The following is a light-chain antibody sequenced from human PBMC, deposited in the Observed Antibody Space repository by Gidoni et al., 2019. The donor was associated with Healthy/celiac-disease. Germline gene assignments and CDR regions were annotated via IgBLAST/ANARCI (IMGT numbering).Light chain of an antibody. J-gene: IGKJ4*01. V-gene: IGKV3-11*01. Sequence: DIVLTQSPATLSLSPGERATLSCRASQSVSSYLAWYQQKPGQAPRLLIYDASNRATGIPARFSGSGSGTDFTLTISSLEPEDFAVYYCQQRSNWPLRVTFXGXTKVEIK. CDR3: QQRSNWPLRVT. CDR1: QSVSSY. CDR2: DAS.